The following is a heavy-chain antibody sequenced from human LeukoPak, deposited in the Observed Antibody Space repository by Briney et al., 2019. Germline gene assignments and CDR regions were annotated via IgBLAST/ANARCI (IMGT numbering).Heavy chain of an antibody. D-gene: IGHD1-26*01. CDR1: GYTFTSYD. CDR2: MNPNSGNT. J-gene: IGHJ3*02. CDR3: ARATEIGGATGVEIDAFDI. V-gene: IGHV1-8*01. Sequence: GASVKVSCKASGYTFTSYDINWVRQATGQGLEWMGWMNPNSGNTGYAQKFQGRVTITADKSTSTAYMELSSLRSEDTAVYYCARATEIGGATGVEIDAFDIWGQGTMVTVSS.